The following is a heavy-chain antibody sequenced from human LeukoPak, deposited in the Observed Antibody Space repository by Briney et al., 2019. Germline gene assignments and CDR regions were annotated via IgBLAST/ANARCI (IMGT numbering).Heavy chain of an antibody. CDR2: ISGTGDTT. J-gene: IGHJ4*02. Sequence: GGSLRLSCAASGFTLSNYAMSWVRQAPGEGLEWVSTISGTGDTTYYADSLKGRLTISRDNSKNTLYLQMSSLRADDTAVYYCTKGGWGTVLDYWGQGTLVTVSS. D-gene: IGHD3-10*01. V-gene: IGHV3-23*01. CDR3: TKGGWGTVLDY. CDR1: GFTLSNYA.